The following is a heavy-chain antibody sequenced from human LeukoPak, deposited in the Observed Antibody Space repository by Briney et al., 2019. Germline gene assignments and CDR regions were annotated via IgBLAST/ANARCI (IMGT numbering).Heavy chain of an antibody. CDR1: GFTFSSYA. V-gene: IGHV3-23*01. J-gene: IGHJ6*03. CDR2: ISGSGGST. CDR3: ARDRASYDFWSGYNYMDV. D-gene: IGHD3-3*01. Sequence: GGSLRLSCAASGFTFSSYAMSWVRQAPGKGLDWVSAISGSGGSTYYADSVRGRFTISRDNSKNTLYLQMNSLRAEDTAVYYCARDRASYDFWSGYNYMDVWGKGTTVTVSS.